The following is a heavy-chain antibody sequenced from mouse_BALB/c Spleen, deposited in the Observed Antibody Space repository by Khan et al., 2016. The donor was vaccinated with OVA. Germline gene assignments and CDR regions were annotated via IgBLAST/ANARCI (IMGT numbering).Heavy chain of an antibody. V-gene: IGHV2-3*01. CDR3: AKFYYGGVSNWYFDV. CDR1: GFSLTNSG. J-gene: IGHJ1*01. CDR2: VWGDGNT. Sequence: QVQLKESGPGLVAPSQSLSITCTVSGFSLTNSGVSWVRQPPGKGLEWLGVVWGDGNTNYHSALRSRLSISKDNSKSQVFLKLNSLKTDDTATYYCAKFYYGGVSNWYFDVWGAGTTVTGAS. D-gene: IGHD1-1*02.